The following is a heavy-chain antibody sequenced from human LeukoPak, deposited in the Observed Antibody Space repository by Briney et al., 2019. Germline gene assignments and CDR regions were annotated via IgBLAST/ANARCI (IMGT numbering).Heavy chain of an antibody. CDR1: GYTFTGCY. CDR2: INPNSGGT. D-gene: IGHD2-2*01. J-gene: IGHJ5*02. CDR3: AREIQLAYCSSTSCYPRRWFDP. Sequence: ASVKVSCKASGYTFTGCYMHWVRQAPGQGLEWMGWINPNSGGTNYAQKFQGRVTMTRDTSISTAYMELSRLRSDDTAVYYCAREIQLAYCSSTSCYPRRWFDPWGQGTLVTVSS. V-gene: IGHV1-2*02.